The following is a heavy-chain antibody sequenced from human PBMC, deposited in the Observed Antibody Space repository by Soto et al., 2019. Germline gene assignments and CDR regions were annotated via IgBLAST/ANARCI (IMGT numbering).Heavy chain of an antibody. V-gene: IGHV1-69*01. CDR2: TIPMFGTP. CDR1: GGTFSKYA. D-gene: IGHD3-22*01. CDR3: ARPLRDRNYYYGMAV. Sequence: QVQLVQSGAEMQQPGASVMVSCKASGGTFSKYAFSWVRQAPGQGLEWLGGTIPMFGTPNYAQKFQGRVAISADESTATVYMELSSLRSEDTAGYFCARPLRDRNYYYGMAVWGQGTTVTVSS. J-gene: IGHJ6*02.